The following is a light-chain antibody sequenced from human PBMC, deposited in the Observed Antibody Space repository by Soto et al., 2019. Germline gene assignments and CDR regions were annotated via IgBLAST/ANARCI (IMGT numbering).Light chain of an antibody. J-gene: IGKJ1*01. CDR3: QQYGSSPTWT. Sequence: EIVLTQSPGTLSLSPGERATLSCRASQSVSSSYLAWYQQKPGQAPRLLIYGASRRATGIPDRFSGSGSGTDFNINIRNMEPEDSAVYYCQQYGSSPTWTFGQGTKVEIK. CDR2: GAS. CDR1: QSVSSSY. V-gene: IGKV3-20*01.